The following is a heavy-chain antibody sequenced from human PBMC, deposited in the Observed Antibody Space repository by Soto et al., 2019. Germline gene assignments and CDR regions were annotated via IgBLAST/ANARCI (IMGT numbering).Heavy chain of an antibody. D-gene: IGHD6-13*01. Sequence: QVQLVESGGGVVQPGRSLRLSCAASGFTFSSYGMHWVRQAPGKGLEWVAVISYDGSNKYYADSVKGRFTIYRDNSKNTLYLQMNSLRAEDTAVYYCAKGDSSWCYYYYGMDVWGQGTTVTVSS. J-gene: IGHJ6*02. CDR1: GFTFSSYG. V-gene: IGHV3-30*18. CDR3: AKGDSSWCYYYYGMDV. CDR2: ISYDGSNK.